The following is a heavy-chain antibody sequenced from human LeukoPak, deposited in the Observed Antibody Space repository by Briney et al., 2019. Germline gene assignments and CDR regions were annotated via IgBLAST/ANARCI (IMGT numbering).Heavy chain of an antibody. CDR3: VGIPVFGVVLHQEPV. D-gene: IGHD3-3*01. J-gene: IGHJ6*04. Sequence: ASVKVSCKASGYTFTSYDINWVRQATGQGLEWMGWMNPNSGNTGYAQKFQGRVTITRNTSISTAYMELSSLRSEDTAVYFCVGIPVFGVVLHQEPVWGKGTTVTVSS. CDR2: MNPNSGNT. CDR1: GYTFTSYD. V-gene: IGHV1-8*03.